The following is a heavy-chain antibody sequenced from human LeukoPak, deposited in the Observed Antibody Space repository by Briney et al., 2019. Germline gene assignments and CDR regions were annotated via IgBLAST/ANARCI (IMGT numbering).Heavy chain of an antibody. CDR2: ISGSGGST. V-gene: IGHV3-23*01. CDR1: GFTFSSYA. J-gene: IGHJ3*02. Sequence: PGGSLRLSCAASGFTFSSYAMSWVRQAPGKGLEWVSAISGSGGSTYYADSVKGRFTISRDNSKNTLYLQVNSLRAEDTAVYYCARRRWRYYDILTGYQNDAFDIWGQGTMVTVFS. CDR3: ARRRWRYYDILTGYQNDAFDI. D-gene: IGHD3-9*01.